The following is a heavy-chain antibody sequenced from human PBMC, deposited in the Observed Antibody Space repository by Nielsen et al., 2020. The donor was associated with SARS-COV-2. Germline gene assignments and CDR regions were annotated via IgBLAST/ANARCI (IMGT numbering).Heavy chain of an antibody. CDR3: ARDRLFNYPLDY. Sequence: SETLSLTCTVSGGSISSYYWSWIRQPPGKGLEWIGYIYYSGSTNYNPSLKSRVTISVDTSKNQFSLKLSSVTAADTAVYYCARDRLFNYPLDYWGQGIRSPSPQ. J-gene: IGHJ4*02. CDR2: IYYSGST. D-gene: IGHD3-22*01. V-gene: IGHV4-59*01. CDR1: GGSISSYY.